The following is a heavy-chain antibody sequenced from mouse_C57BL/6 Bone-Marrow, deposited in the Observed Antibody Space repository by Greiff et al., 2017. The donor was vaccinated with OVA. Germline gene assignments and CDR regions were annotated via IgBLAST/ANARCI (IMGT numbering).Heavy chain of an antibody. CDR2: IDPSDSET. CDR3: ARQVITTVVAGAMDY. CDR1: GYTFTSYW. J-gene: IGHJ4*01. V-gene: IGHV1-52*01. Sequence: VQLQQPGAELVRPGSSVKLSCKASGYTFTSYWMHWVKQRPIQGLEWIGNIDPSDSETHYNPKFKDKATLTVDKSSSTAYMQLSSLTSEDSAVYYCARQVITTVVAGAMDYWGQGTSVTVSS. D-gene: IGHD1-1*01.